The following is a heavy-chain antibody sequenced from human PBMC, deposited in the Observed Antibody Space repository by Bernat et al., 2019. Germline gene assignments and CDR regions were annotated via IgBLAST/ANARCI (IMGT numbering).Heavy chain of an antibody. CDR3: TRGGLFYFDF. Sequence: EVQLVESGGGLVQPGGSLRLSCAASGFSFSTYTMSWVRQAPGKGLEWVSSMKGDGSNIYYVDSVKGRFTISRDNAEKSLYLQMNSLRAEDTAVYYCTRGGLFYFDFWGQGILVTVSS. CDR2: MKGDGSNI. V-gene: IGHV3-7*03. D-gene: IGHD6-19*01. CDR1: GFSFSTYT. J-gene: IGHJ4*02.